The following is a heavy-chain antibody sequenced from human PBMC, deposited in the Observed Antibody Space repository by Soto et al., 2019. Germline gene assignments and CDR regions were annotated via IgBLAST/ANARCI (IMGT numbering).Heavy chain of an antibody. CDR2: ISRSSTGI. D-gene: IGHD2-8*01. V-gene: IGHV3-48*02. CDR3: ARVVTWCLDV. J-gene: IGHJ6*02. Sequence: EVQLVESGGVLVQPGGSLRLSCAASGFTFSLYSMSWVRQAPGKGLEWVSYISRSSTGIHYADSVKGRFTISRDDATNSMHLQMNSRRDGDTAVYYCARVVTWCLDVWGQGTTVSISS. CDR1: GFTFSLYS.